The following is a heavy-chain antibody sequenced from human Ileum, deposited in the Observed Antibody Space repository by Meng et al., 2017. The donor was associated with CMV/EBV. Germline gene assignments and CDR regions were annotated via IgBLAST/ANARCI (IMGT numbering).Heavy chain of an antibody. Sequence: ASAKVSCKASGYTFTDNFMHWVRQAPGQGLEWMGWVTPKTGGTFYAQNFQGRVTMTRDTSSSTAYMELRRLTSDDTAVYYCARHGDYLDVWGQGTPVTVSS. CDR1: GYTFTDNF. V-gene: IGHV1-2*02. CDR3: ARHGDYLDV. CDR2: VTPKTGGT. J-gene: IGHJ6*02. D-gene: IGHD4-17*01.